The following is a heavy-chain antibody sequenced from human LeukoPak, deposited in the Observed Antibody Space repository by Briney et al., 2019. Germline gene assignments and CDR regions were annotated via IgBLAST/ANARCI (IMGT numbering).Heavy chain of an antibody. Sequence: GGSLRLSWAASGFTFDDYAMHWVRQAPGKGLEWVSGISWNSGSIGYADSVKGRFTISRDNAKNSLYLQMNSLRAEDTALYYCAKGYCSSTSCHFDYWGQGTLVTVSS. CDR1: GFTFDDYA. D-gene: IGHD2-2*01. J-gene: IGHJ4*02. CDR3: AKGYCSSTSCHFDY. CDR2: ISWNSGSI. V-gene: IGHV3-9*01.